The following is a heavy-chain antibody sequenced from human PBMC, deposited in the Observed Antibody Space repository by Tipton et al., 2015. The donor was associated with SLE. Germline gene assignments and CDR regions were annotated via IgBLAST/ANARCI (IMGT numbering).Heavy chain of an antibody. D-gene: IGHD3-22*01. V-gene: IGHV4-59*07. CDR3: VRPWSDSSGSYFNV. J-gene: IGHJ4*02. Sequence: TLSLTCTVSGGSISSYYWSWIRQPPGKGLEWIGNIFNSGSTNYNPSLKSRVTISVDTSTNQFSLELRFVTAADTAVYYCVRPWSDSSGSYFNVWGQGTLVTVSS. CDR1: GGSISSYY. CDR2: IFNSGST.